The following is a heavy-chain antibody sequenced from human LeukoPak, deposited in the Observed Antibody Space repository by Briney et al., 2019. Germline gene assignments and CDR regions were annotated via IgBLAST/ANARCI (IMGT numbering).Heavy chain of an antibody. V-gene: IGHV3-7*01. D-gene: IGHD3-22*01. J-gene: IGHJ4*02. CDR2: IKQDGSEK. CDR1: GFTFSSYA. CDR3: QTGRGFIIDY. Sequence: GGSLRLSCAASGFTFSSYAMNWVRQAPGKGLEWVAIIKQDGSEKYYVDSVKGRFTISRDNAKNSLYLQMNSLRAEDTAVYYCQTGRGFIIDYWLQGTMVIVVS.